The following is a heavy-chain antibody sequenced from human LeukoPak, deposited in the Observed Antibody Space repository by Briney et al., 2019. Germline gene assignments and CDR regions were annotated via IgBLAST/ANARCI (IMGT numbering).Heavy chain of an antibody. CDR2: ISSGSSYM. J-gene: IGHJ2*01. V-gene: IGHV3-21*01. CDR3: ARAYSSSYYVYWYFDL. D-gene: IGHD6-13*01. CDR1: GLTFENYS. Sequence: GGSLRLSCTASGLTFENYSLAWVRQAPGKGLEWVSSISSGSSYMYYTDSVKGRFTISRDNAKNSVYLQMSNLRAEDMAVYYCARAYSSSYYVYWYFDLWGRGTLVTVSS.